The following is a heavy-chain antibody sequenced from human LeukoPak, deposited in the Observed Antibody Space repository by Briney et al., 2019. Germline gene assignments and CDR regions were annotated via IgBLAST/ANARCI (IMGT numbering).Heavy chain of an antibody. Sequence: SETLSLTCTVSGGSISSYYWSWIRQPAGKGLEWIGRIYTSGSTNYNPSLKSRVTMSVDTFKNQFSLKLSSVTAADTAVYYCARDARGITMVRGAQGPYYFDYWGQGTLVTVSS. V-gene: IGHV4-4*07. J-gene: IGHJ4*02. D-gene: IGHD3-10*01. CDR2: IYTSGST. CDR3: ARDARGITMVRGAQGPYYFDY. CDR1: GGSISSYY.